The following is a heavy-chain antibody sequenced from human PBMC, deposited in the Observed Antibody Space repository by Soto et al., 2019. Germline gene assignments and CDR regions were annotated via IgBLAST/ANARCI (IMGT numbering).Heavy chain of an antibody. D-gene: IGHD1-26*01. CDR2: IGGTGGFVS. CDR1: GSAEFTFSKTA. CDR3: ANGPIVGANYYYYDVDV. Sequence: PGGSLRLSCAASGSAEFTFSKTAISWIRQAPGEGLEWVSTIGGTGGFVSYYADSVKGRFTISRDNSKRTMFLHMSNLRVEDTALYYCANGPIVGANYYYYDVDVWGRGTTVTVSS. V-gene: IGHV3-23*01. J-gene: IGHJ6*02.